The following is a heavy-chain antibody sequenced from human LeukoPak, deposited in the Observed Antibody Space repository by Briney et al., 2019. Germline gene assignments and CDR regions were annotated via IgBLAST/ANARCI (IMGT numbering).Heavy chain of an antibody. CDR3: ARGLVPAAISMEDAFDI. V-gene: IGHV3-30-3*01. J-gene: IGHJ3*02. D-gene: IGHD2-2*01. CDR2: ISYDGSNK. CDR1: GFTFSSYA. Sequence: GRSLRLSCAASGFTFSSYAMHWVRQAPGKGLEWVAVISYDGSNKYYADSVKGRFTISRDNSKNTLYLQMNSLRAEDTAVYYCARGLVPAAISMEDAFDIWGQGTMVTVSS.